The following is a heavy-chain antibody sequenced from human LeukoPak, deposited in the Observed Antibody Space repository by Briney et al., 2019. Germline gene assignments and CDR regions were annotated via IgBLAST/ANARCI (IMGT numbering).Heavy chain of an antibody. CDR3: ARGATYYDFWSGLDY. J-gene: IGHJ4*02. D-gene: IGHD3-3*01. CDR2: IIPIFGTA. CDR1: GGTFSSYA. Sequence: SVKVSCKASGGTFSSYAISWVRQAPGQGLEWMGGIIPIFGTANYAQKFQGRVTITADESTSTAYMELSSLRSEDTAVYYCARGATYYDFWSGLDYWGQGTLVTVS. V-gene: IGHV1-69*13.